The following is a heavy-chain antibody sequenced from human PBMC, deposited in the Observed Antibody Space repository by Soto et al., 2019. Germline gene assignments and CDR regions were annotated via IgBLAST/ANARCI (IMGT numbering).Heavy chain of an antibody. D-gene: IGHD6-19*01. CDR2: ISYDGSNK. Sequence: QVKLVESGGGVVQPGRSLGLSCAASGFTFSSYAMHWVRQAPGKGLEWVAVISYDGSNKYYADSVKGRFTISRDNSKNTLYLQMNSLRAEDTAVYYCASRSSGWYALPYYYYGMDVWGQGTTVTVSS. J-gene: IGHJ6*02. CDR3: ASRSSGWYALPYYYYGMDV. V-gene: IGHV3-30-3*01. CDR1: GFTFSSYA.